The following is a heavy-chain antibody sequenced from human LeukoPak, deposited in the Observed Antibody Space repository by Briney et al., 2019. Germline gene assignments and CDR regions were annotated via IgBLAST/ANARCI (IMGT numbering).Heavy chain of an antibody. CDR1: GGSISSRNYY. CDR2: VYYTGTT. V-gene: IGHV4-39*07. J-gene: IGHJ4*02. D-gene: IGHD4-23*01. Sequence: KTSETLSLTCTVSGGSISSRNYYWGWIRQPPGKGLEWIGGVYYTGTTNYNPSLKSRVTISVDTSKNQFSLKLSSVTAADTAVYYCARGHYGGNLNFDYWGQGTLVTVSS. CDR3: ARGHYGGNLNFDY.